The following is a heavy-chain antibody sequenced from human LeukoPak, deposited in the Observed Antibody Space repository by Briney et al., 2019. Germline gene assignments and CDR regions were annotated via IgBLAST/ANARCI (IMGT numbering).Heavy chain of an antibody. D-gene: IGHD3-16*01. CDR3: AKDRHFAHLGGPYYFDY. J-gene: IGHJ4*02. Sequence: GGSLRLSCAASGFTFSSYGMSWVRQAPGKGLEWVSAISGSGGSTYYAHSVKDRFTISRDNSKNTLYLQINSLRAEDTAVYYCAKDRHFAHLGGPYYFDYWGQGTLVTVSS. CDR2: ISGSGGST. V-gene: IGHV3-23*01. CDR1: GFTFSSYG.